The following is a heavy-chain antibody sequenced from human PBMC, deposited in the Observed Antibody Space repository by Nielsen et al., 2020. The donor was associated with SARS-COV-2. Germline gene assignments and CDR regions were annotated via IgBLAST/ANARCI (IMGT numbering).Heavy chain of an antibody. D-gene: IGHD6-13*01. CDR3: ARDLAYSSSWYRSDLDY. CDR2: ISAYNGNT. J-gene: IGHJ4*02. V-gene: IGHV1-18*04. CDR1: GYTFTSYG. Sequence: ASVKVSCKASGYTFTSYGISWVRQAPGQGLEWMGWISAYNGNTNYAPKLKGRVTMTTDTSTSTAYMELRSLRSDDTAVYYCARDLAYSSSWYRSDLDYWGQGTLVTVSS.